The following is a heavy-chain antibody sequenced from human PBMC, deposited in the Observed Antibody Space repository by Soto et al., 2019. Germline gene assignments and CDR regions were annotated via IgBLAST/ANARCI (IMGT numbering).Heavy chain of an antibody. CDR2: IYYSGST. CDR1: GGSISSYY. CDR3: ARSKDYDKDGHFDY. D-gene: IGHD3-22*01. V-gene: IGHV4-59*01. Sequence: SETLSLGCTVSGGSISSYYGIWIRQPPGKGLEWIGYIYYSGSTNYNPSLKSRVTISVDTSKNQFSLKLSSVTAADTAVYYCARSKDYDKDGHFDYWGQGTLVTVSS. J-gene: IGHJ4*02.